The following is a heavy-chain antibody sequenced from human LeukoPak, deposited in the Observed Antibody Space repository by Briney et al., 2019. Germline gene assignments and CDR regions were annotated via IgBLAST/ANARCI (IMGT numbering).Heavy chain of an antibody. CDR3: AITMVRGVTPHY. V-gene: IGHV3-23*01. CDR2: ISGSGGST. CDR1: GFTFSNYA. J-gene: IGHJ4*02. D-gene: IGHD3-10*01. Sequence: GGSLRLSCAASGFTFSNYAMSWGRRAPGKGLEWVSAISGSGGSTYYADSVKGRLTISRDNSKITRYLQMNSLRAEDTAVYYCAITMVRGVTPHYWGQGTLVTVSS.